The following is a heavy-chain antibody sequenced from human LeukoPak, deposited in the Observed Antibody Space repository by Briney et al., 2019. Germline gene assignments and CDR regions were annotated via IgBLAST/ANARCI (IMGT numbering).Heavy chain of an antibody. D-gene: IGHD6-13*01. V-gene: IGHV4-59*08. J-gene: IGHJ4*02. CDR2: IYYSGST. Sequence: PSETLSLTCTVSGGSISSYYWSWIRQPPGKGLEWIGEIYYSGSTNYNPSLKSRVTISVDTSKNQFSLKLSSVTAADTAVYQAENGIRDFYSSSWYGLFDYWGQGTLVTVSS. CDR3: ENGIRDFYSSSWYGLFDY. CDR1: GGSISSYY.